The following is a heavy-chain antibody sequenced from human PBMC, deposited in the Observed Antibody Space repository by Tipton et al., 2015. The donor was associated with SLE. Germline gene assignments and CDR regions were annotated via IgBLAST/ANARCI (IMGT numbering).Heavy chain of an antibody. CDR2: IYSGGTT. CDR1: GFTFSTDY. D-gene: IGHD7-27*01. Sequence: SLRLSCAASGFTFSTDYMSWVRQAPGKGLEWVSVIYSGGTTYYADSVKGRFTISRDNSKNTLYLQMNSLRAEDTAVYYCARDLNWGFDYWGQGTLVTVSS. J-gene: IGHJ4*02. CDR3: ARDLNWGFDY. V-gene: IGHV3-53*05.